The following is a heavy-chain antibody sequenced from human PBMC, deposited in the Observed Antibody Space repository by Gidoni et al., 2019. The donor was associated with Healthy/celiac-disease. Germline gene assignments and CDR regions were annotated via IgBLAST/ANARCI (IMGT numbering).Heavy chain of an antibody. Sequence: QVQLQQRGAGLLKPSEPLSLTCAVYGGSFSGYYWSWIRQPPGKGLEWIGEINHSGRTNYNPPLKSRVTISVDTSKDQFSLKLSSLTAADTAVYYCARWGYCSGGSCYQRGYFDLWGRGTLVTVSS. J-gene: IGHJ2*01. CDR1: GGSFSGYY. CDR3: ARWGYCSGGSCYQRGYFDL. D-gene: IGHD2-15*01. CDR2: INHSGRT. V-gene: IGHV4-34*01.